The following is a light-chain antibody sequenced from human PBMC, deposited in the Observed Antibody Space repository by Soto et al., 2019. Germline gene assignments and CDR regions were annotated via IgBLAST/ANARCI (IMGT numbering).Light chain of an antibody. V-gene: IGKV3-11*01. Sequence: EVVLTQSPATLSLSPGEIATLSCWASQSVGSYLAWYQQRLDQAPRLLIYDASNRATGIPVRFSGSGSGTDFTRTISSLEPEDFAVYYCQQRSDWPSFGQGTKLEIK. CDR1: QSVGSY. J-gene: IGKJ2*01. CDR3: QQRSDWPS. CDR2: DAS.